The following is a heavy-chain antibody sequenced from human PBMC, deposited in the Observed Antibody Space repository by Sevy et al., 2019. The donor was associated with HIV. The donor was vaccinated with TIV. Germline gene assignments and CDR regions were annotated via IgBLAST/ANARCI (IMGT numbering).Heavy chain of an antibody. V-gene: IGHV3-23*01. Sequence: GGSLRLSCAASGFTFSTYSMTWVRQAPRKGLEWVSAISDTGTSTYYTDSVEGRFTISRDNAKNTLYLQMNSLRADDTAVYYCATGPPDGSYDYFDYWGQGTLVTVSS. D-gene: IGHD1-26*01. CDR2: ISDTGTST. CDR3: ATGPPDGSYDYFDY. CDR1: GFTFSTYS. J-gene: IGHJ4*02.